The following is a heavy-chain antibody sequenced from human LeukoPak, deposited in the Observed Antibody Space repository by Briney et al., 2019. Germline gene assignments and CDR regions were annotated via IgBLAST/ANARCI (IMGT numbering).Heavy chain of an antibody. CDR2: INAGNGNT. V-gene: IGHV1-3*01. CDR1: GYTFTSYA. D-gene: IGHD6-6*01. J-gene: IGHJ4*02. Sequence: ASVKVSCKASGYTFTSYAMHWVRQAPGQRLEWMGWINAGNGNTKYSQKFQGRVTITRDTSASTAYMELSSLRSEDTAVYYCARDMPRIAARPVFDYWGQGTLVTVSS. CDR3: ARDMPRIAARPVFDY.